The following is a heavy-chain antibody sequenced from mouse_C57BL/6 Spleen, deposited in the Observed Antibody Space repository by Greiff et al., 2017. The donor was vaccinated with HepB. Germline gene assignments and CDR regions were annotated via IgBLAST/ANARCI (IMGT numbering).Heavy chain of an antibody. CDR2: IYPGSGST. Sequence: QVQLQQPGAELVKPGASVKMSCKASGYTFTSYWITWVKQRPGQGLEWIGDIYPGSGSTNYNEKFKSKATLTVDTSSSTAYMQLSSLTSEDSAVYYCARWEVYDCDFWFAYWGQGTLVTVSA. CDR1: GYTFTSYW. D-gene: IGHD2-4*01. J-gene: IGHJ3*01. V-gene: IGHV1-55*01. CDR3: ARWEVYDCDFWFAY.